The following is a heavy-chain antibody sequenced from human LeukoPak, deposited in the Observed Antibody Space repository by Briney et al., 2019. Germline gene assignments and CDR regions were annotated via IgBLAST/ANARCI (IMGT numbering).Heavy chain of an antibody. V-gene: IGHV3-11*04. Sequence: GGSLRLSCAASGFRFDSFYMGWIRQVPGKGLDYIAFISASGAVPYYAESVKGRFTISRDNAENSVSLQMNSLSADDTAVYYCARSLIVASEDYWGQGTLVTVSS. CDR3: ARSLIVASEDY. D-gene: IGHD3-22*01. J-gene: IGHJ4*02. CDR2: ISASGAVP. CDR1: GFRFDSFY.